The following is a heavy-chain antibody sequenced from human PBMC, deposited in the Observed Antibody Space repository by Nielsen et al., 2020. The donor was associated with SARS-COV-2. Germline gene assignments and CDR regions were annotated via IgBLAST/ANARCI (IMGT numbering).Heavy chain of an antibody. CDR2: ISYEGSKK. CDR1: GFNFNNYG. D-gene: IGHD3-16*01. CDR3: AKRRGVFMIAFGGGGALDV. V-gene: IGHV3-30*18. J-gene: IGHJ6*02. Sequence: GESLQISCVASGFNFNNYGFYWVRQAPGNGLECVASISYEGSKKYYADSLNGRFTISRDYSRNTVYLQMNNLRVEDTAVYYCAKRRGVFMIAFGGGGALDVWGQGTTVTVSS.